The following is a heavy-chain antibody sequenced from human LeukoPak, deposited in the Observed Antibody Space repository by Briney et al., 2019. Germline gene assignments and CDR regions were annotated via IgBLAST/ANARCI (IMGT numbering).Heavy chain of an antibody. CDR3: ARLWLTESGKFDY. J-gene: IGHJ4*02. D-gene: IGHD1-26*01. Sequence: PGESLNISCKGSGYRFTSYWIGGVRETTGKGREGMGIIYAGDSESRYSPSFQGHVTISADKSISTAYLQWSSLKASDTAMYYCARLWLTESGKFDYWGQGTLVTVSS. CDR2: IYAGDSES. V-gene: IGHV5-51*03. CDR1: GYRFTSYW.